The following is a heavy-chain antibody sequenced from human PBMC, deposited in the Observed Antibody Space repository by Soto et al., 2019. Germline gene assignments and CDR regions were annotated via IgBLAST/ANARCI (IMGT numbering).Heavy chain of an antibody. J-gene: IGHJ5*02. V-gene: IGHV5-51*01. CDR3: ARKDKSGYFNWFDP. CDR2: IFPSDSDT. Sequence: GESLNISCRTSGYRFTSYWIAWVRQMPGKGLEWMGIIFPSDSDTRYSPSFQGQVPISADRSTCTVFLQWASLKASDTAVYFCARKDKSGYFNWFDPWGQGTLGTVS. CDR1: GYRFTSYW. D-gene: IGHD3-22*01.